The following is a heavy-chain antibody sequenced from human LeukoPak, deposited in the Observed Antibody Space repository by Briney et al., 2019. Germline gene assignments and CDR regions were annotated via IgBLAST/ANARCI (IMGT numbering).Heavy chain of an antibody. V-gene: IGHV3-7*03. CDR3: AKDITSGSYTPYFDY. J-gene: IGHJ4*02. CDR1: GFTFSSYW. Sequence: GGSLRLSCAASGFTFSSYWMSWVRQAPGKGLEWVANIKQDGSEKYYVDSVKGRFTISRDNAKNSLYLQMNSLRAEDTALYYCAKDITSGSYTPYFDYWGQGTLVTVSS. CDR2: IKQDGSEK. D-gene: IGHD1-26*01.